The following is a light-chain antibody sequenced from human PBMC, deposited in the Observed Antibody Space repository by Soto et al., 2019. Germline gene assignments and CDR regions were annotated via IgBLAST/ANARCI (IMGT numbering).Light chain of an antibody. CDR2: EAS. CDR3: QQYIYLPLT. J-gene: IGKJ4*01. CDR1: QDIFNY. V-gene: IGKV1-33*01. Sequence: DIQMTQSPSSLSASVGDRVTITCQASQDIFNYLNWYQQKPGKAPKLLIYEASTLETGVPSRFSGVGSGTHFTFTISSLQPEEFATYDCQQYIYLPLTFGGGTKVEVK.